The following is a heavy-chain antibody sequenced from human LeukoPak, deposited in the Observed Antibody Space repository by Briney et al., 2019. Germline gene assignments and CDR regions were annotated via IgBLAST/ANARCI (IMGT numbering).Heavy chain of an antibody. CDR2: ISGSGRTI. CDR3: AKDQYFVTGYYYYLDV. Sequence: GGSLRLSCAASGFTFSSYEMNWVRQAPGKGLEWVSYISGSGRTIYYANSVKGRFTISRDNAKNSLYLQMNSLRAEDTAVYYCAKDQYFVTGYYYYLDVWGKGTTVTISS. V-gene: IGHV3-48*03. J-gene: IGHJ6*03. CDR1: GFTFSSYE. D-gene: IGHD2-21*02.